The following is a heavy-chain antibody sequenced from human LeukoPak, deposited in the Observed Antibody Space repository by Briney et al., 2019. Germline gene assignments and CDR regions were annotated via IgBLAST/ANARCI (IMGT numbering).Heavy chain of an antibody. D-gene: IGHD3-22*01. CDR2: INPSGGSI. J-gene: IGHJ4*02. CDR1: GYTFTSYY. CDR3: ARAGPAENYYDSSGYYLDY. Sequence: ASVKVSCKASGYTFTSYYMHWVRQAPGQGLEWMGIINPSGGSISYAQRFQGRVTMTRDTSTSTVYMELSSLRSEDTAVYYCARAGPAENYYDSSGYYLDYWGQGTLVTVSS. V-gene: IGHV1-46*01.